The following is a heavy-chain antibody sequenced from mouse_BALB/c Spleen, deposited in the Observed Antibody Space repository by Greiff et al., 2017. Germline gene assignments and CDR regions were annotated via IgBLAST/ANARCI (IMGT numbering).Heavy chain of an antibody. D-gene: IGHD2-2*01. V-gene: IGHV1-69*02. Sequence: VQLQQPGAELVKPGAPVKLSCKASGYTFTSYWMNWVKQRPGRGLEWIGRIDPSDSETHYNQKFKDKATLTVDKSSSTAYIQLSSLTSEDSAVYYCARWLHFDYWGQGTTLTVSS. CDR2: IDPSDSET. CDR3: ARWLHFDY. J-gene: IGHJ2*01. CDR1: GYTFTSYW.